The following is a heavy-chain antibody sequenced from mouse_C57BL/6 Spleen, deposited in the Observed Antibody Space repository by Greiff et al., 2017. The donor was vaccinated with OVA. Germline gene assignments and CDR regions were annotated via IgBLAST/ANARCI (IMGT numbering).Heavy chain of an antibody. Sequence: EVMLVESGGGLVKPGGSLKLSCAASGFTFSSYAMSWVRQTPEKRLEWVATISDGGSYTYYPDNVQGRFTISRDNAKNNLYLQMSHLKSEDTAMYYCARDRYYSNQYWYFDVWGTGTTVTVSS. CDR1: GFTFSSYA. CDR3: ARDRYYSNQYWYFDV. J-gene: IGHJ1*03. CDR2: ISDGGSYT. D-gene: IGHD2-5*01. V-gene: IGHV5-4*01.